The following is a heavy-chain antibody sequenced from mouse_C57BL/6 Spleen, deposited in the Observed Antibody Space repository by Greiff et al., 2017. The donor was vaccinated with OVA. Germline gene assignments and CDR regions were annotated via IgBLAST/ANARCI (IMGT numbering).Heavy chain of an antibody. J-gene: IGHJ4*01. D-gene: IGHD4-1*01. V-gene: IGHV1-55*01. CDR3: ARTGNYAMDD. CDR2: FYPGSGST. Sequence: QVQLQQPGAELVKPGASVKMSCKASGYTFTSSWLTWVKQRPGQGLEWIGAFYPGSGSTNYNEKFKSKATLTVDTSSSTAYMQLRSLKSEDAAVYYCARTGNYAMDDWGQGTSVTVSS. CDR1: GYTFTSSW.